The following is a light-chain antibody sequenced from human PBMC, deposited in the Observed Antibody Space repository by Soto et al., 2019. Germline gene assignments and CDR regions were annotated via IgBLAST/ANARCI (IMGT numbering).Light chain of an antibody. J-gene: IGLJ1*01. CDR1: SSNIGAGYD. CDR2: GNS. V-gene: IGLV1-40*01. CDR3: QSYDNSLSGYV. Sequence: QSVLTQPPSVSGAPGQRVTISCTGSSSNIGAGYDVHWYQQLPGTAPKLLIYGNSSRPSGVPDRFSGSKSGTSASLAITGLQAEDEADYYCQSYDNSLSGYVFGTGTKLTVL.